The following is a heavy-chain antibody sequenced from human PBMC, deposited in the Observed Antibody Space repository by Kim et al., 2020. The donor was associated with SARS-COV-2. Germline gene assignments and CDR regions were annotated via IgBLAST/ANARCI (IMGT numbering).Heavy chain of an antibody. Sequence: GGSLRLSCAASGFTFSSYAMSWVRQAPGKGLEWVSAISGSGGSTYYADSVKGRFTISRDNSKNTLYLQMNSLRAEDTAVYYCAKSTPRFNQWELVPHYYYGMDVWGQGTTVTVSS. CDR2: ISGSGGST. D-gene: IGHD1-26*01. CDR1: GFTFSSYA. CDR3: AKSTPRFNQWELVPHYYYGMDV. V-gene: IGHV3-23*01. J-gene: IGHJ6*02.